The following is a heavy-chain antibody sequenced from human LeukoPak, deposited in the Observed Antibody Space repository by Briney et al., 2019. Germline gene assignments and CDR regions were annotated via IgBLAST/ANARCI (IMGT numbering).Heavy chain of an antibody. J-gene: IGHJ4*02. CDR1: GGTFSSYA. CDR2: INTNTGNP. CDR3: ARQGPGDCSSTRCYGVGS. V-gene: IGHV7-4-1*02. D-gene: IGHD2-2*01. Sequence: GASVKVSCKASGGTFSSYAISWVRQAPGQGLQFMGWINTNTGNPTYAQGFTGRFVFSLDTSVSTAYLQISGLKPEDTAVYYCARQGPGDCSSTRCYGVGSWGQGTLVIVSS.